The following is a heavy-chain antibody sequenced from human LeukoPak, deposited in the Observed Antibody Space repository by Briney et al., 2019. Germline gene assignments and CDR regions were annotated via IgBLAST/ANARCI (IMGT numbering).Heavy chain of an antibody. CDR2: INPNSGGT. Sequence: ASVNVSCKSSGYTFPDYYIHWVRQAPGQGLEWIGFINPNSGGTHYAQKFQGRVTVTRDTSISTVYMEMMRLRSDDTAVYYCARKGRIYGDYDYWGRGTLVTVSS. CDR1: GYTFPDYY. CDR3: ARKGRIYGDYDY. J-gene: IGHJ4*02. D-gene: IGHD4-17*01. V-gene: IGHV1-2*02.